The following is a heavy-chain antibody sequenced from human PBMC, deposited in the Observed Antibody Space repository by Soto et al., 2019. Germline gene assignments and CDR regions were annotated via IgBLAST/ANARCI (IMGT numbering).Heavy chain of an antibody. D-gene: IGHD6-13*01. CDR1: GGSFSGYY. V-gene: IGHV4-34*01. CDR2: INHSGST. Sequence: PSETLSLTCAVYGGSFSGYYWSWIRQPPGKGLEWIGEINHSGSTNYNPSLKSRVTISVDTSKNQFSLKLSSVTAADTAVYYCARGRIAAAGGDFDYWGQGTLVTVSS. J-gene: IGHJ4*02. CDR3: ARGRIAAAGGDFDY.